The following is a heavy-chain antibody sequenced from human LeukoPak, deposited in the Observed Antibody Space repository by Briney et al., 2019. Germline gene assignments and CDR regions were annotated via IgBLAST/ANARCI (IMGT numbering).Heavy chain of an antibody. CDR1: GGSISSYY. CDR3: ARGGIVAPNWFDP. Sequence: PSETLSLTCTVSGGSISSYYWSWIRQPPGKGLEWIGYIYYSESTNYNPSLKSRVTISVDTSKNQFSLKLSSVTAADTAVYYCARGGIVAPNWFDPWGQGTLVTVSS. CDR2: IYYSEST. D-gene: IGHD1-26*01. V-gene: IGHV4-59*01. J-gene: IGHJ5*02.